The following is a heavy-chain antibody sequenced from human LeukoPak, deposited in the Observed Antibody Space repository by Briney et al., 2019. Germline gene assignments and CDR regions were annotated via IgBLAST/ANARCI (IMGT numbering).Heavy chain of an antibody. CDR2: IYTSGST. V-gene: IGHV4-4*07. J-gene: IGHJ4*02. D-gene: IGHD3-3*01. CDR1: GGSISSYY. Sequence: SETLSLPCTVSGGSISSYYWSWLRQPAGKGLEWIGRIYTSGSTNYNPSLKSRVTMSVDTSKNQFSLKLSSVTAADTAVYYCARGITIFGVVTRFDYWGQGTLVTVSS. CDR3: ARGITIFGVVTRFDY.